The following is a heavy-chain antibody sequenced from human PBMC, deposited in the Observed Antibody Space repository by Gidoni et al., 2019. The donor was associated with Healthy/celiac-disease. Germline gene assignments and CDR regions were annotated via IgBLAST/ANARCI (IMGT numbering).Heavy chain of an antibody. CDR1: GGSISSSSYY. Sequence: QLQLQESGPGLVKPSETLSLTCTVSGGSISSSSYYWGWIRQPPGKGLEWIGSIYYSGSTYYNPSLKSRVTISVDTSKNQFSLKLSSVTAADTAVYYCARHHLYDSSVFWGQGTLVTVSS. J-gene: IGHJ4*02. D-gene: IGHD3-22*01. V-gene: IGHV4-39*01. CDR2: IYYSGST. CDR3: ARHHLYDSSVF.